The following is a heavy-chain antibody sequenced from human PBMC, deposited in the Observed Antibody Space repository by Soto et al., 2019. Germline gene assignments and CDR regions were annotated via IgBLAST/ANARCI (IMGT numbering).Heavy chain of an antibody. CDR2: INSDGSST. Sequence: GGSLRLSCAASGFTFSSHWMHWVRQAPGKGLVWVSRINSDGSSTNYADFVKGRFTISRENAENTLYLQMNSLRAEDTAVYYCARNHGYNNVWGQGTLVTVSS. CDR3: ARNHGYNNV. J-gene: IGHJ4*02. D-gene: IGHD2-2*02. CDR1: GFTFSSHW. V-gene: IGHV3-74*01.